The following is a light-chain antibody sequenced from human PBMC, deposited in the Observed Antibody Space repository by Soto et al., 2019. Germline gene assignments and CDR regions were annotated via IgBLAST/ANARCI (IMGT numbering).Light chain of an antibody. Sequence: IQMTQSPSTLSGSEGDRVTITCRASQTISSWLAWYQQIPGKAPKLLIYKASTVKSGVPSRFSGSGSGTEFTLTISSLQPDDFATYCCQHYNSYSEAFGQGTKVDIK. CDR3: QHYNSYSEA. CDR1: QTISSW. V-gene: IGKV1-5*03. CDR2: KAS. J-gene: IGKJ1*01.